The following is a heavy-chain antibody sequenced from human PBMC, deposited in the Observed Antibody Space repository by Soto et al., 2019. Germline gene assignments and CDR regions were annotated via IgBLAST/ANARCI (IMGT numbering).Heavy chain of an antibody. CDR1: GGSISNYY. CDR2: FYYSGTT. V-gene: IGHV4-59*08. CDR3: ARQPPGGDDSFDV. J-gene: IGHJ3*01. Sequence: QVQLHESGPELVKPLETLSLTCAVSGGSISNYYWSWIRQTPGKRLEWIGYFYYSGTTKYNPSLKSRVTISEDPSKNQFSLELTSVTAADTAVYYCARQPPGGDDSFDVWGQGTMVTVSS. D-gene: IGHD3-16*01.